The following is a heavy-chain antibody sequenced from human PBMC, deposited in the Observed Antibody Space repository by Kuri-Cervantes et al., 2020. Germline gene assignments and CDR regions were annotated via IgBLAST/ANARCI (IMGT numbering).Heavy chain of an antibody. CDR2: INPNSGGT. Sequence: ASVKVSCKASGYTFTGYYMHWVRQAPGQGLEWMGWINPNSGGTNYAQKFQGRVTMTRDTSISTAYMELSRLRSDDTAVYYCARDRRYSSSWSFYGMDVWGQGTTVTVSS. D-gene: IGHD6-13*01. CDR1: GYTFTGYY. J-gene: IGHJ6*02. V-gene: IGHV1-2*02. CDR3: ARDRRYSSSWSFYGMDV.